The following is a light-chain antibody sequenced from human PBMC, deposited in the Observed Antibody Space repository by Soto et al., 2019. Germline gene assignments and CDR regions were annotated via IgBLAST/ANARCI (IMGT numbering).Light chain of an antibody. V-gene: IGKV3-20*01. CDR3: QHLDK. CDR1: HTVVNDY. Sequence: VLTQSPGTVSLSPGERATLSCGASHTVVNDYLAWYQQRPGQAPRLLLYGVSRRATGIPDRFSGSGSGTDFTLTISRLEPEDFAVYYCQHLDKFDQGTKLEIK. J-gene: IGKJ2*01. CDR2: GVS.